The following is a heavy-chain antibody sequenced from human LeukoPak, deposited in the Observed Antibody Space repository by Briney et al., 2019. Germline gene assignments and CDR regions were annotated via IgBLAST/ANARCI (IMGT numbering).Heavy chain of an antibody. CDR2: ISGGST. J-gene: IGHJ5*02. D-gene: IGHD3-22*01. V-gene: IGHV3-38-3*01. Sequence: GGSLRLSCAASGFTVSSNEMSWVRQAPGKGLEWVSSISGGSTYYADSRKGRFTISRDNSKNTLHLQMNSLRAEDTAVCYCARVKRADYYDSSGSWSNWFDPWGQGTLVTVSS. CDR3: ARVKRADYYDSSGSWSNWFDP. CDR1: GFTVSSNE.